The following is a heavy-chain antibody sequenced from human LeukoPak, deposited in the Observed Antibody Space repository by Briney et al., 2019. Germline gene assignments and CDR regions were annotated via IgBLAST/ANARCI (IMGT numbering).Heavy chain of an antibody. CDR3: AKGRTGSPRSALHI. CDR1: GYTFPKYF. D-gene: IGHD3/OR15-3a*01. CDR2: INPRTGET. V-gene: IGHV1-2*04. Sequence: ASVNVSYKASGYTFPKYFMHWVRQAPGQGLEWMGWINPRTGETNYAQNFQDWVTMTRDTSIATAYMELSSLRSDDTAVYYCAKGRTGSPRSALHIWGQGTMVTVSS. J-gene: IGHJ3*02.